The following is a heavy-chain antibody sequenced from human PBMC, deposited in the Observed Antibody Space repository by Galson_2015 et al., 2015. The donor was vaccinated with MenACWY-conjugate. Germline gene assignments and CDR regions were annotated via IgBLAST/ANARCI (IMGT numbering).Heavy chain of an antibody. V-gene: IGHV3-7*03. CDR2: IKQDGSEK. Sequence: SLRLSCAASGFSLNKYWMSWVRQPPGKGLEWVASIKQDGSEKYYVDSVKGRFTISRDNAKNSIYLQMHSLRAEDTAVYYCARDPSESWFGETGDFWGQGTLVTVSS. CDR1: GFSLNKYW. CDR3: ARDPSESWFGETGDF. J-gene: IGHJ4*02. D-gene: IGHD3-10*01.